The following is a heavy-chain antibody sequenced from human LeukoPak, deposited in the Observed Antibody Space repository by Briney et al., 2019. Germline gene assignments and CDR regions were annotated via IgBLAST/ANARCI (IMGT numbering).Heavy chain of an antibody. V-gene: IGHV3-53*01. D-gene: IGHD3-22*01. CDR1: GFTVSSNY. CDR2: IYSGGST. Sequence: GGSLRLSCAASGFTVSSNYMSWVRQAPGKGLEWVSVIYSGGSTYYADSVKGRFTISRDNSKNTLYLQMNNLRAEDTAVYYCAKGGYYYDSSGYYLYYFDYWGQGTLVTVSS. J-gene: IGHJ4*02. CDR3: AKGGYYYDSSGYYLYYFDY.